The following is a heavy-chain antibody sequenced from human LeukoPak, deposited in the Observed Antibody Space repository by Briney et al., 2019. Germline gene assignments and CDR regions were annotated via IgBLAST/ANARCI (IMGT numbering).Heavy chain of an antibody. V-gene: IGHV4-59*01. CDR2: IYYSGRT. J-gene: IGHJ4*02. Sequence: PSETLSLTCSVSGGSISSYYWSWIRQPPGKGLEWIGYIYYSGRTSYNPSLKSRVTISVDTSKNQFSLRLSSVTAADTAVYYCAREKYSYGFTAPADYWGQGTLVTVSS. D-gene: IGHD5-18*01. CDR3: AREKYSYGFTAPADY. CDR1: GGSISSYY.